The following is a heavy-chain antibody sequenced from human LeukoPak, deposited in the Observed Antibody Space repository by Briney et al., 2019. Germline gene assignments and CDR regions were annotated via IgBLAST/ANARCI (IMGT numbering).Heavy chain of an antibody. D-gene: IGHD3-9*01. Sequence: PSETLSLTCTVSGGSISSGTYYWNWIRQPAGKGLEWIGRVGRIYNRESTNYNPSLKSPVTISVDTSKNQFSLKLSSVTAADTAVYYCASHPTLRYFDWPMGYFQHWGQGTLVTVSS. CDR3: ASHPTLRYFDWPMGYFQH. J-gene: IGHJ1*01. CDR2: RVGRIYNREST. CDR1: GGSISSGTYY. V-gene: IGHV4-61*02.